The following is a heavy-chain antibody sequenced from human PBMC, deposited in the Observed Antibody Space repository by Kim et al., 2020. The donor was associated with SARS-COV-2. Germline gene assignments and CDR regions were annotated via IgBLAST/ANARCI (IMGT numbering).Heavy chain of an antibody. V-gene: IGHV4-59*01. CDR3: ARARGGRGPFDY. Sequence: NYTPTLKSRATISVDTSKNQFSLKLSSVTAADTAVYYCARARGGRGPFDYWGQGTLVTVSS. J-gene: IGHJ4*02. D-gene: IGHD3-16*01.